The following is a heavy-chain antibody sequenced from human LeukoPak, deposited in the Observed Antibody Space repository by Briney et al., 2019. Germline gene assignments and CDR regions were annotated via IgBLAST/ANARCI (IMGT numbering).Heavy chain of an antibody. CDR2: IYSGGST. V-gene: IGHV3-53*04. CDR1: GFTVSSNY. Sequence: GGSLRLSCAASGFTVSSNYMSWVRQAPGKGLEWVSVIYSGGSTYYADSVKGRFTISRHNSKNTLYLQMNSLRAEDTAVYYCARGPFGAAAAAHYYYYGMDVWGQGTTVTVSS. CDR3: ARGPFGAAAAAHYYYYGMDV. D-gene: IGHD6-13*01. J-gene: IGHJ6*02.